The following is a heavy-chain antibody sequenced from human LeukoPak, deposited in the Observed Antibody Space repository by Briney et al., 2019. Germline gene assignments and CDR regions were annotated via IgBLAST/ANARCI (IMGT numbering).Heavy chain of an antibody. CDR3: ATHSGYDSGRRYYFDY. Sequence: AGGSLRLSCAASGFTFSSYAMSRVRQAPGKGLEWVSAISGSGGSTYYADSVKGRFTISRDNSKNTLYLQMNSLRAEDTAVYYCATHSGYDSGRRYYFDYWGQGTLVTVSS. D-gene: IGHD5-12*01. CDR1: GFTFSSYA. V-gene: IGHV3-23*01. CDR2: ISGSGGST. J-gene: IGHJ4*02.